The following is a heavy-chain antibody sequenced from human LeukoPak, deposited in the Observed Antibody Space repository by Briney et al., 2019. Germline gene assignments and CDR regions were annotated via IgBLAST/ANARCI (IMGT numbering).Heavy chain of an antibody. D-gene: IGHD6-19*01. Sequence: GRSLRLSCAASGFTFSSYGMHWVRQAPGKGLEWVAVIWYDGSNKYYADSVKGRFTISRDNSKNTLYLQMNSLRAEDTAVYYCARDGSGSGWRFDYWGQGTLVTVSS. V-gene: IGHV3-33*08. CDR2: IWYDGSNK. J-gene: IGHJ4*02. CDR3: ARDGSGSGWRFDY. CDR1: GFTFSSYG.